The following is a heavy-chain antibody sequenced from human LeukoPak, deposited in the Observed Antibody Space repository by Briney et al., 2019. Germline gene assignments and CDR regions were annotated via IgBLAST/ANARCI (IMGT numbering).Heavy chain of an antibody. Sequence: GGSLRLSCAASGFTFSSYAMSWVRQAPGKGLEWVSAISGSGGSTYYADSVKGRFTISRDNSKNTLYLQMNSLRVEDTAVYYCAKEAHPYRTNWPYHIDYWGRATLVTVSS. V-gene: IGHV3-23*01. CDR3: AKEAHPYRTNWPYHIDY. CDR2: ISGSGGST. J-gene: IGHJ4*02. CDR1: GFTFSSYA. D-gene: IGHD3-16*01.